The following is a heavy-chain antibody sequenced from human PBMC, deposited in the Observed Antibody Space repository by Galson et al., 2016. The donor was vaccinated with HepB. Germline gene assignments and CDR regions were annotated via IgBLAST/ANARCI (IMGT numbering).Heavy chain of an antibody. CDR3: ATWLSHHFDY. J-gene: IGHJ4*02. CDR2: IDGPTPNT. V-gene: IGHV3-23*01. D-gene: IGHD6-19*01. CDR1: GFTFRHYA. Sequence: SLRLSCAASGFTFRHYALSWVRQAPGKGLEWVSHIDGPTPNTHYADSVRCRFSIYRDNSRHTLYLQMDSLTAEDSAIYYCATWLSHHFDYWGQGTLVTVSS.